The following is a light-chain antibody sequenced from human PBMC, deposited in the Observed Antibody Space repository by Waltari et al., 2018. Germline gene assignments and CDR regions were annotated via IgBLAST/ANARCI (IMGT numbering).Light chain of an antibody. Sequence: DIHLTQSPSTLSASVGDSVTITCRASESIIRWLHWYQQKPGKAPKLLIYEASTLERGVPSRFSGSGSGTEFTLTVSSLQPDDFATYYCQQYYTYSLTFGGGTKIKI. CDR1: ESIIRW. V-gene: IGKV1-5*03. CDR2: EAS. CDR3: QQYYTYSLT. J-gene: IGKJ4*01.